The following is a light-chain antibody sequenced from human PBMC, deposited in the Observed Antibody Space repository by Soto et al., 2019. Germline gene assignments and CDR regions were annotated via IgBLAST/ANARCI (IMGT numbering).Light chain of an antibody. J-gene: IGKJ3*01. V-gene: IGKV3-20*01. CDR2: GTS. Sequence: EIVLTQSPGTLSLSPGERATLSCRASQSVGSRYLAWYQQKPGQAPRLVIYGTSSRATGIPDGFSGSGSGTDFTLTISRLEPEDFAVYYCQQYGSSPFTFGPGTKVEIK. CDR1: QSVGSRY. CDR3: QQYGSSPFT.